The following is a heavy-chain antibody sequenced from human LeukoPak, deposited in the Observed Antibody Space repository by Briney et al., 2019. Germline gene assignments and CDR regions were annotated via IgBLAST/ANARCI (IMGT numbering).Heavy chain of an antibody. CDR3: ARRYRQNFWSGYGHSWFDP. Sequence: SETMSLTCTVSGGSISSSSYYCGWIRQPPGKGLEWIGSIYYSGSTYYNPSLKSRVTISVDTSKNQFSLKPSSVTAADTAVYYCARRYRQNFWSGYGHSWFDPWGQGTLVTVSS. D-gene: IGHD3-3*01. CDR2: IYYSGST. J-gene: IGHJ5*02. CDR1: GGSISSSSYY. V-gene: IGHV4-39*01.